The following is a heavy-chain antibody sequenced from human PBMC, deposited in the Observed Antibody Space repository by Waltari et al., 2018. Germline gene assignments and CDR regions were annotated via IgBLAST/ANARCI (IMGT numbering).Heavy chain of an antibody. CDR2: IKQDGSEK. CDR3: ARYSRGLYGPFDY. Sequence: EVQLVESGGGLVQPGGSLRLSCAASGFTFSSYWMSWVRQAPGKGVGWVAKIKQDGSEKYYVDSVKGRFTISRDNAKNSLYLQMNSLRAEDTAVYYCARYSRGLYGPFDYWGQGTLVTVSS. D-gene: IGHD2-2*02. CDR1: GFTFSSYW. J-gene: IGHJ4*02. V-gene: IGHV3-7*01.